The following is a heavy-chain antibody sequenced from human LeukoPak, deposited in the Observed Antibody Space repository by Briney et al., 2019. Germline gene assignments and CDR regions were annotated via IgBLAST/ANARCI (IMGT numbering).Heavy chain of an antibody. CDR1: GGSISSYY. V-gene: IGHV4-59*01. D-gene: IGHD3-3*01. CDR2: IYYSGST. CDR3: ARGSARDFWSGLNWFDP. Sequence: SETLSLTCTVSGGSISSYYWSWIRQPPGKGLEWSGYIYYSGSTNYNPSLKSRVTISVDTSKNQFSLKLSSVTAADTAVYYCARGSARDFWSGLNWFDPWGQGTLVTVSS. J-gene: IGHJ5*02.